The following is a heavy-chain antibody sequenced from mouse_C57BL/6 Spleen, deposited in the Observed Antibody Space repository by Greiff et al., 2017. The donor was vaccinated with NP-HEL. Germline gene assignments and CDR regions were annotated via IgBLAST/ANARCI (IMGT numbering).Heavy chain of an antibody. J-gene: IGHJ4*01. V-gene: IGHV6-3*01. Sequence: EVHLVESGGGLVQPGGSMKLSCVASGFTFSNYWMNWVRQSPEKGLEWVAQIRLKSDNYATHYAESVKGRFTISRDDSKSSVYLQMNNLRAEDTGIYYCTAYYSAMDYWGQGTSVTVSS. CDR3: TAYYSAMDY. CDR1: GFTFSNYW. CDR2: IRLKSDNYAT. D-gene: IGHD2-12*01.